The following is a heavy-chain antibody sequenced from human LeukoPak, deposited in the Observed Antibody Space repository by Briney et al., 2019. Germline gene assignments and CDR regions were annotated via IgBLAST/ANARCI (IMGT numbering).Heavy chain of an antibody. J-gene: IGHJ4*02. CDR2: TYYRSKWYN. CDR1: GDSVSSKSAA. D-gene: IGHD3-22*01. V-gene: IGHV6-1*01. CDR3: ARDASSGSHFDC. Sequence: SQTLSLTCVISGDSVSSKSAAWNWIRQSPSTGLQWLGRTYYRSKWYNDYPVSVKSRITINPDTSKNQFSLQLNSVTPEDTAVYYCARDASSGSHFDCWGQGTLVSVSA.